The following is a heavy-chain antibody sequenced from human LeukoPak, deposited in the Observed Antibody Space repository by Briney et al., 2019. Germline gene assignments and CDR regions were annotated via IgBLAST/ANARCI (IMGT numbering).Heavy chain of an antibody. Sequence: SETLSLTCSVSGGSISSYYWNWIRQPAGTGLEWIGRIYRSGSTNYSPSLKSRISMSIDTSKSQFSLKLSSVTGADTAVYYCARSNDNGDYYFDSWGEGTLVTVSS. CDR3: ARSNDNGDYYFDS. V-gene: IGHV4-4*07. CDR2: IYRSGST. J-gene: IGHJ4*01. D-gene: IGHD4-17*01. CDR1: GGSISSYY.